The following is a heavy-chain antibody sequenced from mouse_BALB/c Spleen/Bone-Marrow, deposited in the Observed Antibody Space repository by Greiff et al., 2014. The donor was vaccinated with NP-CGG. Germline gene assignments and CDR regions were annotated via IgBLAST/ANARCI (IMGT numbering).Heavy chain of an antibody. CDR3: AGYYYGFLDY. D-gene: IGHD1-2*01. Sequence: VQLKESGPGLVAPSQTLSITCTVSGFSLTSYGVHWVRQSPGKGLEWLGVIWAGGSTNYNSALMSRLSISKDNSKSQVFLKMNSLQTDDTAMYYCAGYYYGFLDYWGQGTTLTVSS. CDR2: IWAGGST. J-gene: IGHJ2*01. CDR1: GFSLTSYG. V-gene: IGHV2-9*02.